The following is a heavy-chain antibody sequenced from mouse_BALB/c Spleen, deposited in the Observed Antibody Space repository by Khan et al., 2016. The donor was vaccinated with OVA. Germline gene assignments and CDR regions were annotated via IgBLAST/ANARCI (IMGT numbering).Heavy chain of an antibody. CDR1: GYSFTDYN. CDR2: IDPYNGGT. D-gene: IGHD1-1*01. Sequence: VQLQQSGPELVKPGASVKVSCKASGYSFTDYNIFWVKQSHGKSLEWIGYIDPYNGGTSYNQKFEGKATLTVDKSSRTAFMHLSSLTSEDSAVLYCARTDYYGSSYYFDYWGQGTTLTVSS. V-gene: IGHV1S135*01. CDR3: ARTDYYGSSYYFDY. J-gene: IGHJ2*01.